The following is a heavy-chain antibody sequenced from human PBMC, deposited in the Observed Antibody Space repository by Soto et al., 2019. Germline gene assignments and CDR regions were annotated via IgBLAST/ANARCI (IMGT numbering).Heavy chain of an antibody. Sequence: VLLVESGGGLVQPGGSLRVSCAASGFDFSVYWMSWVRQAPGKGPEWVANIKFDGSEKQYVDSVKGRFTISRDNARNSVFLQMNSLRAGDTAVYYCVKDGEYCSSATCYSPRNHYFDAWGQGTLVTVSS. CDR1: GFDFSVYW. D-gene: IGHD2-2*01. J-gene: IGHJ5*02. V-gene: IGHV3-7*03. CDR2: IKFDGSEK. CDR3: VKDGEYCSSATCYSPRNHYFDA.